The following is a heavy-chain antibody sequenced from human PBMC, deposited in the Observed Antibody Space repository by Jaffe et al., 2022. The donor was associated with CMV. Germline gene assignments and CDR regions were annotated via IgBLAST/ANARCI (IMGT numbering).Heavy chain of an antibody. CDR3: ARYKWNTWFDP. J-gene: IGHJ5*02. CDR2: INDSGHI. Sequence: QVQLQESGPGVVKPSETLSLTCSVSGGSISGYHWTWIRQPPGKGLEWIAYINDSGHINYNPSLKSRATISVDMSKNQLSLKLSSVTAADTAVYYCARYKWNTWFDPWGQGTLVTVSS. CDR1: GGSISGYH. D-gene: IGHD1-20*01. V-gene: IGHV4-59*12.